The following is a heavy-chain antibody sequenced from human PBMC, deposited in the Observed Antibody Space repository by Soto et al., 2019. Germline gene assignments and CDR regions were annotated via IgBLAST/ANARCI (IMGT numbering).Heavy chain of an antibody. Sequence: EVQLLESGGGLVQPGGSLRLSCAASGFTFSSYAMSWVRQAPGKGLEWVSAISGSGGSTYYADSEKGRFTISRDNSKNALYLQMNSLTAEDTAVYYCAASYGYYSYYYMDVWGKGTTVTVSS. D-gene: IGHD1-26*01. J-gene: IGHJ6*03. CDR2: ISGSGGST. V-gene: IGHV3-23*01. CDR3: AASYGYYSYYYMDV. CDR1: GFTFSSYA.